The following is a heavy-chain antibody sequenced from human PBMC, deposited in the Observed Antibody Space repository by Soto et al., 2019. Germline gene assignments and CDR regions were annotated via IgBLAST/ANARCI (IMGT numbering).Heavy chain of an antibody. CDR3: AKRGPLGFCASTSCYAFDY. Sequence: GGSLRLSCAASGFTFAGYAMTWVRQPPGKGLEWVSSISGSGANTYYADSVKGRFTVSRDNSENTLYLQMNSLRVEDTAVYYCAKRGPLGFCASTSCYAFDYWGPGALVPVSP. D-gene: IGHD2-2*01. V-gene: IGHV3-23*01. CDR1: GFTFAGYA. J-gene: IGHJ4*02. CDR2: ISGSGANT.